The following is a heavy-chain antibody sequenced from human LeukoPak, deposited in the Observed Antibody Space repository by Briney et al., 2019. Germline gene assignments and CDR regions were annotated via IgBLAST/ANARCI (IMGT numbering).Heavy chain of an antibody. CDR3: ARLPSRSSPFEY. J-gene: IGHJ4*02. CDR1: GSFFTNYW. Sequence: AAALKISCEGSGSFFTNYWIGWVRPLRGEGLEWMGIIYADDSDTRYSPSFEGQVTISADKSISAAYLQWSSLKASDSAMYYCARLPSRSSPFEYWGQGTLVTVSS. CDR2: IYADDSDT. V-gene: IGHV5-51*01. D-gene: IGHD6-6*01.